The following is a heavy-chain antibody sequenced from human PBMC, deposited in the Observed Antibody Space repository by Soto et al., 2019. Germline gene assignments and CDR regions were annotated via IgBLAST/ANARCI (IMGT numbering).Heavy chain of an antibody. CDR1: GYTFTSYA. J-gene: IGHJ4*02. D-gene: IGHD5-12*01. CDR3: VRHAQWIIRAY. CDR2: INAGNGNT. Sequence: APVKVSCKASGYTFTSYAMHWVRQAPGQRLEWMGWINAGNGNTKYSQKFQGRVTITRDTSASTAYMELSSLRSEDTAVYYCVRHAQWIIRAYWGQGSLVTVSS. V-gene: IGHV1-3*01.